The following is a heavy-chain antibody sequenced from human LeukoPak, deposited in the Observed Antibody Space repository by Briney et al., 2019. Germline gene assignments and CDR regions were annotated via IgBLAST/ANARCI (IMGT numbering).Heavy chain of an antibody. D-gene: IGHD3-10*01. J-gene: IGHJ5*02. Sequence: PSETLSLTCTVSGGSISSYYWSWVRQPPGKGLEWIGYIYYSGSTNYNPSLKSRVTISVDTSKNQFSLKLSSVTAADTAVYYCAREGASTTGGSNSVFGPRGPGTRVTVAP. CDR2: IYYSGST. V-gene: IGHV4-59*01. CDR3: AREGASTTGGSNSVFGP. CDR1: GGSISSYY.